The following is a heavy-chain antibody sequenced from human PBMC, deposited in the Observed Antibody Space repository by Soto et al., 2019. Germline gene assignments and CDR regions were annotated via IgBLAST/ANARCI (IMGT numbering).Heavy chain of an antibody. CDR3: ERSAYYDILTGPFDY. Sequence: GASVKVSCKASGGTFSSYAISWVRQAPGQGLEWMGGIIPIFGTANYAQKFQGRVTITADESTSTAYMELSSLRSEDTAVYYCERSAYYDILTGPFDYWGQGTLVTVSS. V-gene: IGHV1-69*13. CDR2: IIPIFGTA. CDR1: GGTFSSYA. D-gene: IGHD3-9*01. J-gene: IGHJ4*02.